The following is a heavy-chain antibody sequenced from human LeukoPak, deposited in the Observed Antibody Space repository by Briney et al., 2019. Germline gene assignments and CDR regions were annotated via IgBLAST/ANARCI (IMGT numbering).Heavy chain of an antibody. CDR3: ARRYSGTHNDY. V-gene: IGHV5-51*01. Sequence: GESLKISCKGSGYTFTSYWIGWVRQMPGKGLEWMGIIYPGDSDTRYSPSFQGQVTISADKSSSTTYLQWSSLKASDTAMYYCARRYSGTHNDYWGQGTLVTVSS. CDR2: IYPGDSDT. D-gene: IGHD1-26*01. J-gene: IGHJ4*02. CDR1: GYTFTSYW.